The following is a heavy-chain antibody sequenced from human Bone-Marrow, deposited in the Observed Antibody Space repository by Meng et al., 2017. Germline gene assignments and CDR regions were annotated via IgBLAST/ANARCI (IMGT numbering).Heavy chain of an antibody. CDR1: GFTFDDYG. CDR3: ASDPAAGTGDWFDP. J-gene: IGHJ5*02. CDR2: INWNGGST. Sequence: GESLKISCAASGFTFDDYGMSWVRQAPGKRLEWVSGINWNGGSTGYADSVKGRFTISRDNAKNSLYLQMNSLRAEDTAVYYCASDPAAGTGDWFDPWGQGTLVTVSS. D-gene: IGHD6-13*01. V-gene: IGHV3-20*04.